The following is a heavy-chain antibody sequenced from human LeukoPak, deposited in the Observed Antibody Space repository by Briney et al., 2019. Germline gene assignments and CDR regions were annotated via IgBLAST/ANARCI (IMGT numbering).Heavy chain of an antibody. J-gene: IGHJ4*02. CDR2: ISGSGDST. D-gene: IGHD6-6*01. CDR3: AKGHFASSSSFDV. Sequence: GESLRLSCAASKFNFAMSWARQTAGKRLEWVSAISGSGDSTFYADSVKGRFTISRDNSKNTLYLQMNSLRVEDTATYYCAKGHFASSSSFDVWGQGTLVTVSS. V-gene: IGHV3-23*01. CDR1: KFNFA.